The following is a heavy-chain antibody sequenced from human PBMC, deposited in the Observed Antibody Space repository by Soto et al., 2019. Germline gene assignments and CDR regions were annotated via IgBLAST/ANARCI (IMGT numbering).Heavy chain of an antibody. J-gene: IGHJ4*02. D-gene: IGHD1-7*01. Sequence: GGSLRLSCQASGFNFDNYGMHWVRQAPGKGLEWVAVITYDGSNKYYADSVKGRFTIARDNSKNTLSLHLNTLKPEDTAVYHCAKDRVGGTFYTPLGFWGQGTLVTVSS. V-gene: IGHV3-30*18. CDR1: GFNFDNYG. CDR2: ITYDGSNK. CDR3: AKDRVGGTFYTPLGF.